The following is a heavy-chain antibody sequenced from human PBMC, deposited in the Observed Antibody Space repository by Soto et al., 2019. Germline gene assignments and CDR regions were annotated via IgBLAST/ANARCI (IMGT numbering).Heavy chain of an antibody. J-gene: IGHJ6*03. CDR3: AKGRTTVTTNSYYYYYYMDV. CDR2: IWYDGSNK. CDR1: GFTFSSYG. Sequence: GGSLRLSCAASGFTFSSYGMHWVRQAPGKGLEWVAVIWYDGSNKYYADSVKGRFTISRDNSKNTLYLQMNSLRAEDTAVYYCAKGRTTVTTNSYYYYYYMDVWGKGTTVTVSS. V-gene: IGHV3-33*06. D-gene: IGHD4-17*01.